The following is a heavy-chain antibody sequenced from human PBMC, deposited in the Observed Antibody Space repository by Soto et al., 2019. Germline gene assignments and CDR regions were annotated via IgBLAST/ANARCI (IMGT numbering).Heavy chain of an antibody. D-gene: IGHD6-13*01. CDR3: AREGSIAAAFDY. J-gene: IGHJ4*02. CDR2: IWYDGSNK. CDR1: GFTFSSYG. V-gene: IGHV3-33*01. Sequence: VQLVESGGGVVQPGRSLRLSCAASGFTFSSYGMHWVRQAPGKGLEWVAVIWYDGSNKYYADSVKGRFTISRDNSKNTLYLQMNSLRAEDTAVYYCAREGSIAAAFDYWGQGTLVTVSS.